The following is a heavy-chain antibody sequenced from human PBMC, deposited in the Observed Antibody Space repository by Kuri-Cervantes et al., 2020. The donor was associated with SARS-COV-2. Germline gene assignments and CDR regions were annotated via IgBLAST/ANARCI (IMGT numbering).Heavy chain of an antibody. Sequence: ASVKVSCKVSGYTLTELSMHWVRQAPGKGLEWMGGFDPEDGETIYAQKFQGRVTMTEDTSTDTAYMEPSSLRSEDTAVYYCATDLRHYDFWSGYYPLGYFQHWGQGTLVTVSS. CDR1: GYTLTELS. D-gene: IGHD3-3*01. CDR2: FDPEDGET. CDR3: ATDLRHYDFWSGYYPLGYFQH. J-gene: IGHJ1*01. V-gene: IGHV1-24*01.